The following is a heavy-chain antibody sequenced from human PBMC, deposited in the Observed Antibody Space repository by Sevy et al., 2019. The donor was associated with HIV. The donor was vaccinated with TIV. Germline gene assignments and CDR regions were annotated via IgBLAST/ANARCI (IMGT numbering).Heavy chain of an antibody. V-gene: IGHV3-48*03. CDR1: GFTFSSYD. Sequence: GGSLRLCCTASGFTFSSYDMNWVRQAPGKGLEWVSKISSSGSFIYYAESVKGRFTISRDNAENSLNLQMNSLRAEYTAGYYCTINEGAFYNGFAPWRQGTLVTVSS. CDR3: TINEGAFYNGFAP. D-gene: IGHD3-10*01. CDR2: ISSSGSFI. J-gene: IGHJ5*02.